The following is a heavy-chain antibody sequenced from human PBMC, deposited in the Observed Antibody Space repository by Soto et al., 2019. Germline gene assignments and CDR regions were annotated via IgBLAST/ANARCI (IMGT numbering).Heavy chain of an antibody. V-gene: IGHV4-39*01. CDR1: GGSISSSSYY. CDR3: AGPNTYYYDSSGYKFDY. CDR2: IYYSGST. J-gene: IGHJ4*02. Sequence: SETLSLTCTVSGGSISSSSYYWGWIRQPPGKGLEWIGSIYYSGSTYYNPSLKSRVTISVDTSKNQFSLKLSSVTAADTAVYYCAGPNTYYYDSSGYKFDYWGQGTLVT. D-gene: IGHD3-22*01.